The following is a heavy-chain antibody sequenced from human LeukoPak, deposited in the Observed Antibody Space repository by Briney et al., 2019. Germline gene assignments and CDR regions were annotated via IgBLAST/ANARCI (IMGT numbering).Heavy chain of an antibody. Sequence: ASVKVSCKASGYTFTSYDINWVRQATGQGLEWMGGFDPEDGETIYAQKFQGRVTMTEDTSTDTAYMELSSLRSEDTAVYYCASVFGGVINPAFDYWGQGTLVTVSS. CDR2: FDPEDGET. J-gene: IGHJ4*02. CDR1: GYTFTSYD. CDR3: ASVFGGVINPAFDY. V-gene: IGHV1-24*01. D-gene: IGHD3-16*02.